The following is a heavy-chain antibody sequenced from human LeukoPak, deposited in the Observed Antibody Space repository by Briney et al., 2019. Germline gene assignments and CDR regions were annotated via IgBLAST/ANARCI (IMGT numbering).Heavy chain of an antibody. D-gene: IGHD1-7*01. CDR3: ARAVHWTYDS. CDR2: IDPNSGVT. V-gene: IGHV1-2*02. CDR1: GNTLTDRY. Sequence: ASVKVSCKASGNTLTDRYMHWVRQAPGQGLEWMGWIDPNSGVTTYGQKFQGRVSLNRDTSISTAYMELSSLTYDDTAIYYCARAVHWTYDSWGQGTLVTVSS. J-gene: IGHJ4*02.